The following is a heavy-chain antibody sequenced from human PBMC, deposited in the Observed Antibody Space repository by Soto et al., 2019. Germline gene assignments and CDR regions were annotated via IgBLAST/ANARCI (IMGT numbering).Heavy chain of an antibody. CDR3: AKGSIEYSASVDN. CDR2: ISARCGSS. Sequence: EVQLLESGGGLVQPGGSLRLACAASGFSFSSYAMVWVRQAPGKGLEWVSVISARCGSSYFADSVKGRFTISRYNSKNVLSLDMNSLRDEDTATDFCAKGSIEYSASVDNWGQGTLVLVSS. D-gene: IGHD5-12*01. J-gene: IGHJ4*02. V-gene: IGHV3-23*01. CDR1: GFSFSSYA.